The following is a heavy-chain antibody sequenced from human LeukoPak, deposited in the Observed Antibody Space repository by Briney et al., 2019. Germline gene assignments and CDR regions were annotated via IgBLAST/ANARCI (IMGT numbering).Heavy chain of an antibody. D-gene: IGHD1-1*01. J-gene: IGHJ6*02. CDR1: GGSISSSCYY. CDR2: ISYSGRT. Sequence: SETLSLTCTVSGGSISSSCYYWVWIRQPPGEGPEWIVSISYSGRTHSNPYLKSRVSISVDTSKNQFSLNLSSVTAADTAVYYCARKKTGATNGLDVWGQGTTVTVSS. CDR3: ARKKTGATNGLDV. V-gene: IGHV4-39*01.